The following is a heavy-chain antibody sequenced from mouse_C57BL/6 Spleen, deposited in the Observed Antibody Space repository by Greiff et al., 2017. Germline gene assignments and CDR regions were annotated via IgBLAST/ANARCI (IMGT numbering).Heavy chain of an antibody. J-gene: IGHJ2*01. D-gene: IGHD1-1*01. CDR1: GYTFTSYW. CDR2: IHPNSGST. CDR3: AVITAVVATADY. V-gene: IGHV1-64*01. Sequence: QVQLQQPGAELVKPGASVKLSCKASGYTFTSYWMHWVKQRPGQGLEWIGMIHPNSGSTNYNEKFKSKATLTVDKSSSTAYMQLSSLTSEDSAVYSCAVITAVVATADYWGQGTTLTVSS.